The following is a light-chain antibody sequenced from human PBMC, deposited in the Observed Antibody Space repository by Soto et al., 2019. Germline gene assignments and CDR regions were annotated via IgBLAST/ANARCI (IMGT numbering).Light chain of an antibody. CDR3: QVWDSSSDHSVV. CDR2: YDS. CDR1: NIGSKS. J-gene: IGLJ2*01. V-gene: IGLV3-21*04. Sequence: SYELTQPPSVSVAPGKTARITRGGNNIGSKSVHWYQQKPGQAPVLVIYYDSDRPSGIPERFSGSNSGNTVTLTISRVEAGDEADYYCQVWDSSSDHSVVFGGGTKLTV.